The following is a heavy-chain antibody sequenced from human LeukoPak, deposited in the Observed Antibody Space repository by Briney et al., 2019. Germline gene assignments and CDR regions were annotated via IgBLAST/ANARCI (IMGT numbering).Heavy chain of an antibody. CDR3: AKDNRRHYTRGPNPDSLH. CDR1: GFIFNNYA. Sequence: GGSLRLSCAGSGFIFNNYAMHWVRQPPGKGLEWVSGISWNSGSIDYADSVKGRFTISRDNAKNSLYLQMNSLRVEDTAFYYCAKDNRRHYTRGPNPDSLHWGQGALVTVSS. J-gene: IGHJ4*02. V-gene: IGHV3-9*01. D-gene: IGHD2-2*02. CDR2: ISWNSGSI.